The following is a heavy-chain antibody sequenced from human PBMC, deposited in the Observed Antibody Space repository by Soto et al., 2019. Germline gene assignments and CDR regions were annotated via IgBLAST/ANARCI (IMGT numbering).Heavy chain of an antibody. V-gene: IGHV4-59*01. CDR1: GGSISSYY. D-gene: IGHD5-12*01. J-gene: IGHJ6*03. Sequence: QVQLQESGPGLVKPSETLSLTCTVSGGSISSYYWSWIRQPPGKGLEWIGYIYYSGSTNYNPSLKSRFTISVDTSKNQFSLKLSSVTAADTAVYYCARADYSGYETYYMDVWGKGTTVTVSS. CDR3: ARADYSGYETYYMDV. CDR2: IYYSGST.